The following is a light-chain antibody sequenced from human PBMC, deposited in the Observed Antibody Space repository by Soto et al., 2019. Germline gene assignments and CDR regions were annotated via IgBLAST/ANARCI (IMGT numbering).Light chain of an antibody. CDR1: SSDVGGYKF. V-gene: IGLV2-14*01. Sequence: QSVLTQPASVSGSPGQSITISCTGTSSDVGGYKFVSWYQQHPGKAPKLMIYEVSNRPSGVSNRFSGSKSGNTASLTISGLQVEDEAEYYCSSYTSSSTRVFGGGTKLTVL. CDR2: EVS. CDR3: SSYTSSSTRV. J-gene: IGLJ3*02.